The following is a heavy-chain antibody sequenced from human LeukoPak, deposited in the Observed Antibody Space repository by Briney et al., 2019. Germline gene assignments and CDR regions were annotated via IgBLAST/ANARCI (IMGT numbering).Heavy chain of an antibody. V-gene: IGHV4-61*08. J-gene: IGHJ4*02. D-gene: IGHD1-1*01. CDR3: ARGESWNALNY. Sequence: PSETLSLTCTVSDGSISSGAYYWSWIRQPPGKGLEWIGYIYYSGSTNYNPSLKSRVTISVDTSKNQFSLKLSSVTAADTAVYYCARGESWNALNYWGQGTLVTVSS. CDR2: IYYSGST. CDR1: DGSISSGAYY.